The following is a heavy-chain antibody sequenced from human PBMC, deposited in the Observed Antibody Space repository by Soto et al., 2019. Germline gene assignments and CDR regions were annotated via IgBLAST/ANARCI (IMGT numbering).Heavy chain of an antibody. Sequence: PGGSLRLSCAASGFTFSSYAMSWVRQAPGKGLEWVSAISGSGGSTYYADSVKGRFTISRDNSKNTLYLQMNSLRAEDTAVYYCAKWGYCTNGVCYGDYYYYGMDDWGQGTTVTVSS. V-gene: IGHV3-23*01. J-gene: IGHJ6*02. D-gene: IGHD2-8*01. CDR3: AKWGYCTNGVCYGDYYYYGMDD. CDR2: ISGSGGST. CDR1: GFTFSSYA.